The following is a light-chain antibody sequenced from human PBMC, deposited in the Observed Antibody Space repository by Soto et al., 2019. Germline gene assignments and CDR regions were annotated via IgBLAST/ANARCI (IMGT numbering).Light chain of an antibody. Sequence: EIVLTQSPATLSLSPGERATLSCRASPSVTNYLAWYQQKPGQPPRLLIYGAFNRVAGTPARFSGSGSGTDFTLTISSLEPEDSAVYYCQQRNIWPPVTFGQGTRLEIK. CDR1: PSVTNY. V-gene: IGKV3-11*01. CDR2: GAF. J-gene: IGKJ5*01. CDR3: QQRNIWPPVT.